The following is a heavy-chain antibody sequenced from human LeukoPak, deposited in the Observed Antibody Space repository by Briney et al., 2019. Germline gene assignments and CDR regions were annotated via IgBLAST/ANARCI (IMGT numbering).Heavy chain of an antibody. Sequence: GGSLRLSCAASGFTFDDYAMHWVRQAPGKGLEWVSGISWNSGSISYADSVKGRFTISRDNAKNSLYLQMSSLRAEDTALYYCARAGAVVVGPRGFDYWGQGTLVTVSS. CDR1: GFTFDDYA. CDR3: ARAGAVVVGPRGFDY. CDR2: ISWNSGSI. V-gene: IGHV3-9*01. D-gene: IGHD2-15*01. J-gene: IGHJ4*02.